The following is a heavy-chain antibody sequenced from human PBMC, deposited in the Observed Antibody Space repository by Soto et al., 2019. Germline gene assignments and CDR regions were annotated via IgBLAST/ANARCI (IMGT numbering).Heavy chain of an antibody. J-gene: IGHJ4*02. V-gene: IGHV5-51*01. CDR3: ATGILGFDIDS. Sequence: GESLKSSCKASGYRFTNYWIGWVRQRPGKGLEWMGFIYPADSDTRYSPSSQGQVTFSVDTSTATAFLQWNSLKASDTAMYFCATGILGFDIDSRGQGTQVTVCS. CDR2: IYPADSDT. CDR1: GYRFTNYW.